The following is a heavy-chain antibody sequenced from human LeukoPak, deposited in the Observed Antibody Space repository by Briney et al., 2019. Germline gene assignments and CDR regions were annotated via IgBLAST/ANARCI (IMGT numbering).Heavy chain of an antibody. J-gene: IGHJ4*02. V-gene: IGHV3-30-3*01. CDR1: GFTFSSYA. CDR2: ISYDGSNK. Sequence: PGRSLRLSCAASGFTFSSYAMHWVRQAPGKGLEWVAVISYDGSNKYYADSVKGRFTISRDNSMNTLYLQMNSLRAEDTAVYYCARDSVPGWAADYWGQGTLVTVSS. D-gene: IGHD2-15*01. CDR3: ARDSVPGWAADY.